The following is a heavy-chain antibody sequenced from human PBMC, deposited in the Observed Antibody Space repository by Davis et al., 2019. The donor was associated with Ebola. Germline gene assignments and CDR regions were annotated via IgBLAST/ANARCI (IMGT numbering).Heavy chain of an antibody. CDR3: AASAGTVGKFDY. V-gene: IGHV1-58*02. CDR1: GFTFTSSA. Sequence: AASVQVSCKASGFTFTSSAMQWVRQARGQRLEWIGWIIVGSYNTNYAQKFQGRVTITRDMSTSTSYLDLSNLRSEDTAVYYCAASAGTVGKFDYWGQGTLVTVSS. J-gene: IGHJ4*01. CDR2: IIVGSYNT. D-gene: IGHD1-14*01.